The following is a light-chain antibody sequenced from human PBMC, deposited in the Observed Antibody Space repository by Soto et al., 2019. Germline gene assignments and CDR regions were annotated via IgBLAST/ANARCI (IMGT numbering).Light chain of an antibody. J-gene: IGKJ4*01. CDR2: GAS. CDR1: QSVSSSY. V-gene: IGKV3-20*01. CDR3: QQYDSSPLT. Sequence: EIVLTQSPGTLSLSPGERATLSCRASQSVSSSYLAWYQQKPGQAPRLLIYGASSRATGITDRFSGSGSGKDFTLTISRLEPEDFAVYYCQQYDSSPLTFGGGTKVKIK.